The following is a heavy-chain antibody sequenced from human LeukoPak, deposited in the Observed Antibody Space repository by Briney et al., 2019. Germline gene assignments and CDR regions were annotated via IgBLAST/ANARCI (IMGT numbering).Heavy chain of an antibody. Sequence: PSETLSLTCTVSGGSISSSSYFWDWIRQPPGRGLEWIGNIYYSGSTNYNPSLKSRVTISVDTSKNQFSLQLSSVTATDTAVYYCARLGAGAPGYWGQGTLVTVSS. J-gene: IGHJ4*02. CDR1: GGSISSSSYF. CDR2: IYYSGST. D-gene: IGHD1-26*01. CDR3: ARLGAGAPGY. V-gene: IGHV4-39*01.